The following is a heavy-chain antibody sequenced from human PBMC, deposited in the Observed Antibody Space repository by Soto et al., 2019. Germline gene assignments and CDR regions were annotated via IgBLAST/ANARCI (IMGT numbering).Heavy chain of an antibody. CDR2: ISGAGGNT. V-gene: IGHV3-23*04. D-gene: IGHD2-15*01. Sequence: EVQLVESGGGLVQPGGSLRLSCAASGFTFTSYAIHWVRQAPGKGLEWVCTISGAGGNTFYADSVKGRFSISRDNSKNTLHLQINSLRAEDTAVYYCAKGGSAYCSGGSFYHPLDYWGQGTLVTVSS. CDR3: AKGGSAYCSGGSFYHPLDY. J-gene: IGHJ4*02. CDR1: GFTFTSYA.